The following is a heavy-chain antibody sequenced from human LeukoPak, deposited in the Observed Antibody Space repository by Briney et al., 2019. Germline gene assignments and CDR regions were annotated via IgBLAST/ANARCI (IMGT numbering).Heavy chain of an antibody. D-gene: IGHD4-11*01. CDR2: INHSGST. J-gene: IGHJ5*02. Sequence: SETLSLTCAVYGGSFSGYYWSWIHQPPGKGLEWIGEINHSGSTNYNPSLKSRVTISVDTSKNQFSLKLSSVTAADTAVYYCARANRYSNYGLPDYNWFDPWGQGTLVTVSS. CDR3: ARANRYSNYGLPDYNWFDP. V-gene: IGHV4-34*01. CDR1: GGSFSGYY.